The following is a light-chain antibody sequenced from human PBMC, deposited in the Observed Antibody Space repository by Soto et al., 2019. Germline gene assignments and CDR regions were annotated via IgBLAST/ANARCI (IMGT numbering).Light chain of an antibody. Sequence: EVLMTQSPATLSVSPGERVTLSCRASQSININLAWYQQKPGQAPRVLIYGASSRASGIPDRFSGSGSGTDFTLTISRLEHYDFAVYYCQQYQNWPPLTFGGGTRVEIK. CDR2: GAS. CDR3: QQYQNWPPLT. J-gene: IGKJ4*01. CDR1: QSININ. V-gene: IGKV3D-15*01.